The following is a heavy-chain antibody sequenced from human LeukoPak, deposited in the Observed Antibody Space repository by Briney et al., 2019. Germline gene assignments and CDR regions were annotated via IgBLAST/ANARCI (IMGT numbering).Heavy chain of an antibody. CDR2: ISYDGSNK. J-gene: IGHJ4*02. D-gene: IGHD6-13*01. CDR1: GFTFSSYA. CDR3: ARASAAGIMLDS. Sequence: GGSLRLSCAASGFTFSSYAMHWVRQAPGEGLEWVAVISYDGSNKYYADSVKGRFTISRDNSKNTLYLQMNSLRAEDTAVYYCARASAAGIMLDSWGQGTLVTVSS. V-gene: IGHV3-30-3*01.